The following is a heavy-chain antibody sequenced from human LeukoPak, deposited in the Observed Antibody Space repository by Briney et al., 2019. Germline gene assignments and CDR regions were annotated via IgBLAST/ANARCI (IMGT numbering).Heavy chain of an antibody. Sequence: ETLSLTCTVSGGSISSSSYYWGWIRQPPGKGLEWVSTIVGSGKSANYADSVKGRFTISRDNSKNTVYLQMSSLRAEDTAVYYCAKDRVTLKVIAPPDGFDVWGQGTVVTVSS. CDR3: AKDRVTLKVIAPPDGFDV. V-gene: IGHV3-23*01. J-gene: IGHJ3*01. CDR2: IVGSGKSA. D-gene: IGHD2-21*02. CDR1: GGSISSSSYY.